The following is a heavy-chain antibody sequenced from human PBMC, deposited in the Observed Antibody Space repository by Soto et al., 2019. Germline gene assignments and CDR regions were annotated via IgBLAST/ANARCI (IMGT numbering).Heavy chain of an antibody. D-gene: IGHD4-17*01. CDR2: IYYSGST. V-gene: IGHV4-59*01. CDR3: ARALYGDYGELPSYYFDY. Sequence: QVQLQESGPGLVKPSETLSLTCTVSGGSISSYYWSWIRQPPGKGLEWIGYIYYSGSTNYNPSLKSRVTISVDTSKNQFSLKLSSVTAADTAVYYCARALYGDYGELPSYYFDYWGQGTLVTVSS. CDR1: GGSISSYY. J-gene: IGHJ4*02.